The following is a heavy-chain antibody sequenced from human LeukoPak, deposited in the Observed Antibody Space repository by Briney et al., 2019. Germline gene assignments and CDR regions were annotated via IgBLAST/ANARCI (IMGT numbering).Heavy chain of an antibody. Sequence: GGSLRLSCAASGFTFSSYGMHWVRQAPGKGLEWVALIWYDGSNKYYADSVKGRLTISRDNSKNTLYLQMNSLRAEDTAVYYCAKGRDSSGYYSLFDYWGQGTLVTVSS. CDR1: GFTFSSYG. CDR3: AKGRDSSGYYSLFDY. CDR2: IWYDGSNK. V-gene: IGHV3-30*02. J-gene: IGHJ4*02. D-gene: IGHD3-22*01.